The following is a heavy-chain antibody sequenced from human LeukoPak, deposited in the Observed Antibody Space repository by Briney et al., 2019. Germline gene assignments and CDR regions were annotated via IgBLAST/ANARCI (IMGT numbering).Heavy chain of an antibody. CDR1: GFTLTSYG. CDR2: IWSDGRNK. CDR3: ARDAPGTGDLDY. D-gene: IGHD7-27*01. V-gene: IGHV3-33*01. J-gene: IGHJ4*02. Sequence: GRSLRLSCAASGFTLTSYGMHWVRQAPGKGLEWVAVIWSDGRNKYYADSVKGRFTISRDDSKNTLYLQMNSLRVEDTAVYYCARDAPGTGDLDYWGQGTLVTVSS.